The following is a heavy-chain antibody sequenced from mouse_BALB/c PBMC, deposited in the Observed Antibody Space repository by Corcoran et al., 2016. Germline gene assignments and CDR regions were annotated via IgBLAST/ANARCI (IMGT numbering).Heavy chain of an antibody. J-gene: IGHJ4*01. CDR2: INTYTGEP. CDR3: ARAPLHYYAMDY. V-gene: IGHV9-3-1*01. D-gene: IGHD6-1*01. CDR1: GYSFTNYG. Sequence: QIHLVQSGPELKKPGETVKISCKASGYSFTNYGMNWVKQAPGKGLKWMGWINTYTGEPTYADDFKGRFAFSLETSASTAYLQINNLKNEDTATYFCARAPLHYYAMDYWGQGTSVTVSS.